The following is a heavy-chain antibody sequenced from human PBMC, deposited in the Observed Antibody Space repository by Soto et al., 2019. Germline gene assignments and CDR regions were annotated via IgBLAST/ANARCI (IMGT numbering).Heavy chain of an antibody. J-gene: IGHJ5*02. Sequence: VQLQESGPGLVKPSETLSLTCTVSGASMSTYYWSWIRQTPGKGLEWIGFIYYSGNTQYNPSLKSRVTISLATTQVPLKLSSVTAADTAVYFCAGAEGDYGDYAESWFDPWGQGTLVTVSS. D-gene: IGHD4-17*01. CDR3: AGAEGDYGDYAESWFDP. V-gene: IGHV4-59*08. CDR2: IYYSGNT. CDR1: GASMSTYY.